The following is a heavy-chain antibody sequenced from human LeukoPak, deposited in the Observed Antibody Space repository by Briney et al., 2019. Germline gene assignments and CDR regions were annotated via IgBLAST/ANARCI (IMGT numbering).Heavy chain of an antibody. D-gene: IGHD3-10*02. J-gene: IGHJ6*02. CDR3: AKDLHYYVAMDV. CDR2: IWYDGSNK. CDR1: GFTFSSYG. V-gene: IGHV3-33*06. Sequence: GESLKISCAASGFTFSSYGMHWVRQAPGKGLEWVAVIWYDGSNKYYADSVKGRFTISRDNSKNTLYLQMNSLRAEDTAVYYCAKDLHYYVAMDVWGQGTTVTVSS.